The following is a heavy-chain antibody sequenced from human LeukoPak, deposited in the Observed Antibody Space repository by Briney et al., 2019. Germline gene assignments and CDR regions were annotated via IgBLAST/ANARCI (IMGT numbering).Heavy chain of an antibody. CDR2: IRGSGGST. V-gene: IGHV3-23*01. J-gene: IGHJ6*03. D-gene: IGHD3-10*01. Sequence: GGSLRLSCAVSGITLSNYGMSWVRQAPGKGLEWVSAIRGSGGSTYYADSVKGRFTISRDNSKNTLYLQMNSLRAEDTAVYYCAGYYGTGYYYYYMNVWGKGTTVTVSS. CDR3: AGYYGTGYYYYYMNV. CDR1: GITLSNYG.